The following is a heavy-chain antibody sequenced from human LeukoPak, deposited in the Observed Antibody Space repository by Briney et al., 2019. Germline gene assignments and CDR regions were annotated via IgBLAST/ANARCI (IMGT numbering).Heavy chain of an antibody. J-gene: IGHJ2*01. CDR2: ITGSGST. Sequence: SETLSLTCAVYGGSFSGYYWRWVRQPPGKGLECVGEITGSGSTKYNPPLKSRVSISVDTSKNQFSLKLSSVTAADTAVFYCARGQDYGGNSDYWYFDLWGRGTLVTVSS. CDR3: ARGQDYGGNSDYWYFDL. D-gene: IGHD4-23*01. CDR1: GGSFSGYY. V-gene: IGHV4-34*01.